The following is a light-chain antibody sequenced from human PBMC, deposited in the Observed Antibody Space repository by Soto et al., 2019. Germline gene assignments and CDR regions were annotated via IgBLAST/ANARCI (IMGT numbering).Light chain of an antibody. V-gene: IGKV1-8*01. CDR3: QQYSSYPPT. Sequence: AIRMTQSPSSLSASTGDRVTITCRASQGISSYLAWYQQKPGKAPKLLIYAASTLQSGVPSRFSGSGSGTDFTLTISCLQSEDFATYYCQQYSSYPPTFGGGTKVEIK. J-gene: IGKJ4*01. CDR2: AAS. CDR1: QGISSY.